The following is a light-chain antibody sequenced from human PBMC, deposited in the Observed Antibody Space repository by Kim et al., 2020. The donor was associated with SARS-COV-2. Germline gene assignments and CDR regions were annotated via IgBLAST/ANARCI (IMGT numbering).Light chain of an antibody. CDR2: SNN. Sequence: QRVTVSCSRSSASIGSNTGNWYQQHPGTAPKLLSYSNNQPPAGVPDQFSGSKSGNSASLAISGLQSEDEADYYCAAWDDSLNGPVFGRGTQLTVL. CDR1: SASIGSNT. V-gene: IGLV1-44*01. CDR3: AAWDDSLNGPV. J-gene: IGLJ2*01.